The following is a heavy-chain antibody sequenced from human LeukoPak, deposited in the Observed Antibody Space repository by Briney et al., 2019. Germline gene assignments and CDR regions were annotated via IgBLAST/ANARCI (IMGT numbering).Heavy chain of an antibody. V-gene: IGHV4-61*01. J-gene: IGHJ4*02. Sequence: PSETLSLTCTVSGGSFSSASYYWSWIRQPPGTGLEWIGYMYYSGSTNYNPSLKSRVTISVDTSKNQFSLKLSSVTAADTAVYYCARASLCSSNWYYFDYWGQGTLVTVSS. CDR1: GGSFSSASYY. CDR2: MYYSGST. D-gene: IGHD6-13*01. CDR3: ARASLCSSNWYYFDY.